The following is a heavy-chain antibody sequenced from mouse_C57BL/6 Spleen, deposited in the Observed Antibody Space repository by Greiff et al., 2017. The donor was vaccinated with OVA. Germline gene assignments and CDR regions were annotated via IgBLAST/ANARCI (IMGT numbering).Heavy chain of an antibody. V-gene: IGHV1-26*01. CDR1: GYTFTDYY. J-gene: IGHJ3*01. CDR3: APIYYGYDAWFAY. CDR2: INPNNGGT. D-gene: IGHD2-2*01. Sequence: EVQLQQSGPELVKPGASVKISCKASGYTFTDYYMNWVKQSHGKSLEWIGDINPNNGGTSYNQKFKGKATLTVDKSSSTAYMELRSLTSEDSAVYYCAPIYYGYDAWFAYWGQGTLVTVSA.